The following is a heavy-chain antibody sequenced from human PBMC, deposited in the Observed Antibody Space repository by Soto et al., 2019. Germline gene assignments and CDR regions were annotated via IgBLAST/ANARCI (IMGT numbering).Heavy chain of an antibody. CDR3: ARVFPDGWVEPGVVRGYLDT. V-gene: IGHV1-69*01. D-gene: IGHD3-3*01. CDR1: ADSFSSYG. CDR2: IIPIFGTR. Sequence: QVQLVQSGAEVKEPGSAVKVSCKAPADSFSSYGISWVRQAPGQGLEWMGGIIPIFGTRNYAEKFQGRVTINADETTNTAYMELSSLRSEDRALYYCARVFPDGWVEPGVVRGYLDTWGRGTLVTVSS. J-gene: IGHJ4*02.